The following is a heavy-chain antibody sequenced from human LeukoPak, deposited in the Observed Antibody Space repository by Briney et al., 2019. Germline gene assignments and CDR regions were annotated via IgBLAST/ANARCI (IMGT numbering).Heavy chain of an antibody. V-gene: IGHV1-69*06. CDR2: IIPIFGTA. J-gene: IGHJ3*02. Sequence: SVKVSCKASGGAFSSYAISWVRQAPGQGLEWMGGIIPIFGTANYAQKFQGRVTITADKSTSTAYMELSSLRSEDTAVYYCARWAPEQQLVLGAFDIWGQGTMVTVSS. CDR1: GGAFSSYA. D-gene: IGHD6-13*01. CDR3: ARWAPEQQLVLGAFDI.